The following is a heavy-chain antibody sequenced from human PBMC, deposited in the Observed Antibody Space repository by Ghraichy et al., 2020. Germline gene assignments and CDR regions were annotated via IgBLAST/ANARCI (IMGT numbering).Heavy chain of an antibody. CDR2: IYTSGST. CDR3: ARDSGDCSSTSCYYYYGMDV. D-gene: IGHD2-2*01. V-gene: IGHV4-4*07. Sequence: SQTLSLTCTVSGGSISSYYWSWIRQPAGKGLEWIGRIYTSGSTNYNPSLKSRVTMSVDTSKNQFSLKLSSVTAADTAMYYCARDSGDCSSTSCYYYYGMDVWGQGTTVTVSS. CDR1: GGSISSYY. J-gene: IGHJ6*02.